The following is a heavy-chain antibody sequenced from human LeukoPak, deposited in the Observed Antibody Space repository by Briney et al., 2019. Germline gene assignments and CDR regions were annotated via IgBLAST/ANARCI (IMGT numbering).Heavy chain of an antibody. J-gene: IGHJ4*02. Sequence: GGSLRLSRAASGFIVSSYYMNWVRQAPGKGLEWVSVIFSAGDTYYADSVKGRFTISRDNSKNTLYLQMNSLRADDTAVYFCARDSGHSGGATLDYWGQGALVTVSS. CDR1: GFIVSSYY. CDR3: ARDSGHSGGATLDY. CDR2: IFSAGDT. V-gene: IGHV3-53*01. D-gene: IGHD3-22*01.